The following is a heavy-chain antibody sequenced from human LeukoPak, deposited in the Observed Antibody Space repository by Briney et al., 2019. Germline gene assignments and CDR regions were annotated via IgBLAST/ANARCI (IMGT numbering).Heavy chain of an antibody. D-gene: IGHD2-15*01. Sequence: ASVKVSCKASGYTFTGYYMHWVRQAPGQGLEWMGWINPNSGGTNYAQKFQGRVTMTRDTSISTAYMELSRLRSDDTAVYYCARDRTPLLNWFDPWGQGTLVTVSS. CDR1: GYTFTGYY. V-gene: IGHV1-2*02. CDR2: INPNSGGT. J-gene: IGHJ5*02. CDR3: ARDRTPLLNWFDP.